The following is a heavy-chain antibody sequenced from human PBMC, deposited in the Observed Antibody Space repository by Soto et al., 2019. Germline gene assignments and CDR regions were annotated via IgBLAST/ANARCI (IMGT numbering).Heavy chain of an antibody. Sequence: GGSLRLSCAASGFTFISYAMSWVPQAPGKGLEWVSAISGSGGSTYYADSVKGRFTISRDNSKNTLYLQMNSLRAEDTAVYYCAKPPGGLRLGRHYYYYYGMDVWAQGTTVTVSS. CDR3: AKPPGGLRLGRHYYYYYGMDV. CDR2: ISGSGGST. J-gene: IGHJ6*02. V-gene: IGHV3-23*01. CDR1: GFTFISYA. D-gene: IGHD2-15*01.